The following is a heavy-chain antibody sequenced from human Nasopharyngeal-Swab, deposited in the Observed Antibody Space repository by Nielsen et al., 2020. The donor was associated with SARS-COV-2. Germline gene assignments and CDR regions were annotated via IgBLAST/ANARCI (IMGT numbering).Heavy chain of an antibody. CDR2: IESDGEET. D-gene: IGHD3-16*01. V-gene: IGHV3-30*07. J-gene: IGHJ4*02. Sequence: WIRQPPGKGLEWVALIESDGEETTYADSVRGQFTISRDNSRDTLSLHMNSLRADDTAIYYCVRGGRRHYDRSGAFDNWGQGTRVTVSS. CDR3: VRGGRRHYDRSGAFDN.